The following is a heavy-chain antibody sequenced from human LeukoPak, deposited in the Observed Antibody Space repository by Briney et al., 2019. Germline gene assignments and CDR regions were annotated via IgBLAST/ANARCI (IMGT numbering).Heavy chain of an antibody. Sequence: PGGSLRLSCAASGFTFDDYAMHWVRQAPGEGLEWVSGISWNSGSIGYADSVKGRFTISRDNAKNSLYLQMNSLRAEDTALYYCAKDKRRYSSGRKNYFDYWGQGTLVTVSS. CDR3: AKDKRRYSSGRKNYFDY. D-gene: IGHD6-19*01. CDR2: ISWNSGSI. CDR1: GFTFDDYA. V-gene: IGHV3-9*01. J-gene: IGHJ4*02.